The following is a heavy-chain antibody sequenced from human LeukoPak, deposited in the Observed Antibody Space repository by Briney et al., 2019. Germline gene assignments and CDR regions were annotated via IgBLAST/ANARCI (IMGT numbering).Heavy chain of an antibody. V-gene: IGHV3-23*01. CDR3: AKPIGEEPGEIAVG. CDR2: ISGSGGST. D-gene: IGHD6-19*01. J-gene: IGHJ4*02. CDR1: GFTFSSYA. Sequence: GGSLRLSCAASGFTFSSYAMSWVRQAPGKGLEWVSAISGSGGSTYYADSVKGRFTISRDNSKNTLYLQMNSLRAEDTAVYYCAKPIGEEPGEIAVGWGQGTLVTVSS.